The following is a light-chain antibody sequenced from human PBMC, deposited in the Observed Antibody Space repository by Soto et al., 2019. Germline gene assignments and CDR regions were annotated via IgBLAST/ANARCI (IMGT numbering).Light chain of an antibody. CDR1: QTISSW. CDR3: QKYDSDPRT. V-gene: IGKV1-5*03. J-gene: IGKJ1*01. Sequence: DIQMTQSPSTLSGSVGDRVTITCRASQTISSWLAWYQQKPGKAPKLLIYKASTLKSGVPSRFSGSGSGTEFTLTISSLQPEDVATYYCQKYDSDPRTFGQGTKVDIK. CDR2: KAS.